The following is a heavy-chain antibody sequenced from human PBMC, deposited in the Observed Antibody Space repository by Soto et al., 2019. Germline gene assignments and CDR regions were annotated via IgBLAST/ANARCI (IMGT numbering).Heavy chain of an antibody. CDR2: IIPIFGTA. CDR1: GGTFSSYA. CDR3: ARDGWVAAAGTGGYYYYGMDV. J-gene: IGHJ6*02. D-gene: IGHD6-13*01. Sequence: SVKVSCKASGGTFSSYAIRWVRQAPGQGLELMGGIIPIFGTANYAQKFQGRITITADESTSTAYMELSSLSSEETAVYYCARDGWVAAAGTGGYYYYGMDVWGQGTTVTVSS. V-gene: IGHV1-69*13.